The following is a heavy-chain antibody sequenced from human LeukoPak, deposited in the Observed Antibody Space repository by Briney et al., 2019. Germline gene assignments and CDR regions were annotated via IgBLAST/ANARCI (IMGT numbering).Heavy chain of an antibody. CDR3: ARSDIVGAAHSFDY. J-gene: IGHJ4*02. CDR1: GFTVSSNE. CDR2: ISGGST. Sequence: GGSLRLSCAASGFTVSSNEMSWVRQAPGKGLEWVSSISGGSTYYADSRKGRFTISRDNSKNTLHLQMNSLRAEDTAVYYCARSDIVGAAHSFDYWGQGTLVTVSS. V-gene: IGHV3-38-3*01. D-gene: IGHD1-26*01.